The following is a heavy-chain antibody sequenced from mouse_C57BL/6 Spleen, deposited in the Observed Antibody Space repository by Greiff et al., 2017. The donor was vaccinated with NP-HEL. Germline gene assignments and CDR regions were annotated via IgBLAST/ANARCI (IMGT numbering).Heavy chain of an antibody. CDR3: ARPWDSWFAY. Sequence: QVQLQQSGAELVKPGASVKISCKASGYAFSSYWMNWVKRRPGKGLEWIGQIYPGDGDTNYNGKFKGKATLTADKSSSTAYMQLSSLTSEDSAVYFCARPWDSWFAYWGQGTLVTVSA. J-gene: IGHJ3*01. D-gene: IGHD4-1*01. CDR1: GYAFSSYW. V-gene: IGHV1-80*01. CDR2: IYPGDGDT.